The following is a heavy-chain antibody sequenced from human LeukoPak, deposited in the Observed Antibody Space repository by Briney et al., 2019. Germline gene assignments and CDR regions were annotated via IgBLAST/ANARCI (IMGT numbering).Heavy chain of an antibody. Sequence: GEALRHSCAVSGFNFRDHWMDWVRQAPGKGLQWVGHIKNDGSETYYLDSLKGRFSISRDNTNNALYLQMNSLRVEDTAVYYCTTDTWYSAGHWGQGTLVTVSS. J-gene: IGHJ4*02. D-gene: IGHD2-15*01. CDR2: IKNDGSET. V-gene: IGHV3-7*03. CDR1: GFNFRDHW. CDR3: TTDTWYSAGH.